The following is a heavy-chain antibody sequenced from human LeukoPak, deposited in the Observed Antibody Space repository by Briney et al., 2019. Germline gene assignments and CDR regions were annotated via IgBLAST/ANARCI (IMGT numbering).Heavy chain of an antibody. CDR1: GFPFSSYG. J-gene: IGHJ4*02. CDR3: ARDLSAAFDF. D-gene: IGHD6-19*01. CDR2: LVYDARS. V-gene: IGHV3-33*01. Sequence: GGSLRLSCAASGFPFSSYGMHWVRQAPGKGLEWVARLVYDARSDYANSVKGRFSISRDDSKNTLFLDMSNLRVENTALYYCARDLSAAFDFWGQGVLVTVSS.